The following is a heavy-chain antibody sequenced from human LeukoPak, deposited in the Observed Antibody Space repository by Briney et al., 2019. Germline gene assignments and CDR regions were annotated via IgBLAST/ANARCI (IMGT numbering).Heavy chain of an antibody. CDR2: IDTQGDT. Sequence: GGSLRLSRAASGFTFSNYDMHWVRQVTGKGLEWVSAIDTQGDTYYPASVKGRFTISRENAKNSLYLQMNSLRAGDTAVYYCARAPHGDYFDYWGQGTLVTVSS. D-gene: IGHD4-17*01. CDR1: GFTFSNYD. V-gene: IGHV3-13*01. CDR3: ARAPHGDYFDY. J-gene: IGHJ4*02.